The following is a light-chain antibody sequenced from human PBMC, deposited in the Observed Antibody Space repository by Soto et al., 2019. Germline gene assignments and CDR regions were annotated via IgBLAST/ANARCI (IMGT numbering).Light chain of an antibody. J-gene: IGKJ5*01. Sequence: EIVIPQSPATLSVSPGERATLSCRASHSVSSNLAWYQQKPGQAPRLLIYGASTRATGIPDRFSGCGPGTDLTLRITRLEPEDFAVCFCQQRSNWPPITFGQGTRLEIK. V-gene: IGKV3D-11*03. CDR3: QQRSNWPPIT. CDR2: GAS. CDR1: HSVSSN.